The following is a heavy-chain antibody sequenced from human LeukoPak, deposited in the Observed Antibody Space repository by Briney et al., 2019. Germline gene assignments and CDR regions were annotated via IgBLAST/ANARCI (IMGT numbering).Heavy chain of an antibody. Sequence: ASVKVSCKASGYTFTAYYIHWMRQAPGQGLEWMGRINPNSGGTDYAQKFQGRVTMTRDTSVITAYMELSRLRSDDTAVYYCARDGDEGGDDYFDYWGQGTLVTVSS. V-gene: IGHV1-2*06. J-gene: IGHJ4*02. CDR1: GYTFTAYY. CDR3: ARDGDEGGDDYFDY. CDR2: INPNSGGT. D-gene: IGHD2-21*02.